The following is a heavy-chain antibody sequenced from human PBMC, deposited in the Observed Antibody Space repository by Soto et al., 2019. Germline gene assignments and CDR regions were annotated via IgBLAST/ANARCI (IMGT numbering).Heavy chain of an antibody. CDR3: ARDSPGIAAAGNAFDI. D-gene: IGHD6-13*01. CDR1: GGSISSGGYY. J-gene: IGHJ3*02. CDR2: IYYSGST. V-gene: IGHV4-31*03. Sequence: SETLSLTCTVSGGSISSGGYYWSWIRQHPGKGLEWIGYIYYSGSTYYNPSLKSRVTISVDTSKNQFSLKLSSVTAADTAVYYCARDSPGIAAAGNAFDIWGQGTMVTVSS.